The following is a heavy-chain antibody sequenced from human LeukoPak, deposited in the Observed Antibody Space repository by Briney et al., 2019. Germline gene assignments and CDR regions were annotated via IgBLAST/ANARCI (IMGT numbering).Heavy chain of an antibody. CDR1: GGSISSSSYY. J-gene: IGHJ4*02. D-gene: IGHD5-12*01. CDR2: INHSGST. CDR3: AGSGYSGYDLNY. Sequence: PSETLSLTCTVSGGSISSSSYYWSWIRQPPGKGLEWIGEINHSGSTNYNPSLKSRVTISVDTSKNQFSLKLSSVTAADTAVYYCAGSGYSGYDLNYWGQGTLVTVSS. V-gene: IGHV4-39*07.